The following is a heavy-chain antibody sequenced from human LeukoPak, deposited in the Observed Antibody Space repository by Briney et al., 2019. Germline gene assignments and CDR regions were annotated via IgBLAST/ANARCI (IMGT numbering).Heavy chain of an antibody. Sequence: ASVKVSCKDSGYTFTSYGISWVRQAPGQGLEWMGWISAYNGNTNYAQKLQGRATMTTDTSTSTAYMELRSLRSDDTAVYYCARATYDILTGRNWFDPWGQGTLVTVSS. D-gene: IGHD3-9*01. J-gene: IGHJ5*02. CDR2: ISAYNGNT. CDR3: ARATYDILTGRNWFDP. CDR1: GYTFTSYG. V-gene: IGHV1-18*01.